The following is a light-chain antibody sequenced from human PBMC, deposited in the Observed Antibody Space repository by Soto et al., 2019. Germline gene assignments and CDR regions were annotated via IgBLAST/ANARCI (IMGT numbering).Light chain of an antibody. Sequence: HSVLTQPPSASGTPGQRVTISCSGSSSNIASNTVNWYQQLPGTAPKLLIYSINQRPSGVPDRFSGSKSGTSASLAISGLQSEDEADYSCAAWDDSLNGHVFGTGTKVTVL. V-gene: IGLV1-44*01. CDR1: SSNIASNT. CDR2: SIN. J-gene: IGLJ1*01. CDR3: AAWDDSLNGHV.